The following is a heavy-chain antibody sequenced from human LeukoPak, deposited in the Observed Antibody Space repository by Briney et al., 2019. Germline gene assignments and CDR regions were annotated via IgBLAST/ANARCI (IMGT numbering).Heavy chain of an antibody. Sequence: GESLKISCKGSGYSFTSYWIGWVRQMPGKGLEWMGIIYPGDSDTRYSPSSQGQVTISADKSISTAYLQWSSLKASDTAMYYCARRAGSYYYYYYMDVWGKGTTVTVSS. CDR1: GYSFTSYW. D-gene: IGHD1-26*01. V-gene: IGHV5-51*01. CDR3: ARRAGSYYYYYYMDV. CDR2: IYPGDSDT. J-gene: IGHJ6*03.